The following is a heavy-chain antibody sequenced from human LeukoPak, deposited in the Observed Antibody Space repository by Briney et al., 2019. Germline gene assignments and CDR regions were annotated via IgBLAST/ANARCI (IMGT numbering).Heavy chain of an antibody. CDR1: GFTFSSYS. D-gene: IGHD4-23*01. J-gene: IGHJ4*02. CDR2: ISGSSTT. Sequence: GGSLRLSCAASGFTFSSYSVNWVRQAPGKGLEWVSYISGSSTTYYADSVKGRLTISRDNSKNTLYLQMNSLRAEDAAVYYCAKTKTTVVTGTVDYWGQGTLVTVSS. CDR3: AKTKTTVVTGTVDY. V-gene: IGHV3-48*01.